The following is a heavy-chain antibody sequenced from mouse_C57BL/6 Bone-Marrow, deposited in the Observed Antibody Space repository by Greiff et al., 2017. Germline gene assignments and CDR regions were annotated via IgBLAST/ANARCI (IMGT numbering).Heavy chain of an antibody. Sequence: QVQLKQPGAELVRPGTSVKLSCKASGYTFTSYWMHWVKQRPGQGLEWIGVIDPSDSYTNYNQKFKGKATLTVDTSSSTAYMQLSSLTSEDSAVYYCARDYYWYFDVWGTGTTVTVSS. CDR3: ARDYYWYFDV. CDR1: GYTFTSYW. D-gene: IGHD1-1*02. V-gene: IGHV1-59*01. J-gene: IGHJ1*03. CDR2: IDPSDSYT.